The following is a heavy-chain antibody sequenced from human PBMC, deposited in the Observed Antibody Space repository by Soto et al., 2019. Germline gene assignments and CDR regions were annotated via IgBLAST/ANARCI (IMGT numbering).Heavy chain of an antibody. D-gene: IGHD5-12*01. Sequence: GGSLRLSCAASGFTFSSYGMHWVRQAPGKGLEWVAVIWYDGSNKYYADSVKGRFTISRDNSKNTLYLQMNSLRAEDTAVYYCARMRWLQSEIDYWGQGTLVTVS. J-gene: IGHJ4*02. V-gene: IGHV3-33*01. CDR3: ARMRWLQSEIDY. CDR2: IWYDGSNK. CDR1: GFTFSSYG.